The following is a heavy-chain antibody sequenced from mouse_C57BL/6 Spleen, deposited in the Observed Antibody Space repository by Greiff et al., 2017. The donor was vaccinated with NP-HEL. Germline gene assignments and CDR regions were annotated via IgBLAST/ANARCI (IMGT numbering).Heavy chain of an antibody. J-gene: IGHJ1*03. Sequence: QVQLQQPGAELVKPGASVKLSCKASGYTFTSYWMHWVKQRPGQGLEWIGMIHPNSGSTNYNEKFKSKATLTVDKSSSTAYMQLSSLTSEDSAVYYCARSTTVARYFDVWGTGTTVTVSS. CDR3: ARSTTVARYFDV. D-gene: IGHD1-1*01. V-gene: IGHV1-64*01. CDR2: IHPNSGST. CDR1: GYTFTSYW.